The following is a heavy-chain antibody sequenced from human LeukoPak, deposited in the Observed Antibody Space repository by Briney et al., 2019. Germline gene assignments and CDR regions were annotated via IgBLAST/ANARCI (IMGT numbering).Heavy chain of an antibody. CDR2: ISWNSGSI. CDR1: GFTFDDYA. V-gene: IGHV3-9*01. D-gene: IGHD3-3*02. J-gene: IGHJ6*03. CDR3: AKDLSALLPGAHSYMDV. Sequence: PGGSLRLSCAASGFTFDDYAMHWVRQAPGKGLEWVSGISWNSGSIGYADSVKGRFTISRDNAKNSLYLQMNSLRAEDTALYYCAKDLSALLPGAHSYMDVWGKGTTVTISS.